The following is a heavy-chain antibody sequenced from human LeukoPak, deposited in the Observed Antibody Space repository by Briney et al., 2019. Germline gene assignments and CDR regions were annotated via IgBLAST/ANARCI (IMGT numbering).Heavy chain of an antibody. Sequence: PSETLSLTCGVYGGSFSGYYWSWIRQPPGKGLGWIGDINHSGSTTYNPSLKSRVTISLDTSMTQFSLKLTSVTAADTAVYYCARLRNDFWSGFTYDFGVDVWGHGTTVTVSS. CDR3: ARLRNDFWSGFTYDFGVDV. D-gene: IGHD3-3*01. V-gene: IGHV4-34*01. CDR1: GGSFSGYY. CDR2: INHSGST. J-gene: IGHJ6*02.